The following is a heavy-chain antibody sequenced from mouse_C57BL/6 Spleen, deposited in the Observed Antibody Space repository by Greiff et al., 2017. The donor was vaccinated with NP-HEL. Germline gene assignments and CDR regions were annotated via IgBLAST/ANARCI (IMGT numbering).Heavy chain of an antibody. CDR3: ARGATVVATDWYFDV. J-gene: IGHJ1*03. V-gene: IGHV1-72*01. D-gene: IGHD1-1*01. CDR1: GYTFTSYW. CDR2: IDPNSGGT. Sequence: QVQLQQPGAELVKPGASVKLSCKASGYTFTSYWMHWVKQRPGRGLEWIGRIDPNSGGTKYNEKFKSKATLTVDKPSSTACMQLSSLTSEDSAVYYCARGATVVATDWYFDVWGTGTTVTVSS.